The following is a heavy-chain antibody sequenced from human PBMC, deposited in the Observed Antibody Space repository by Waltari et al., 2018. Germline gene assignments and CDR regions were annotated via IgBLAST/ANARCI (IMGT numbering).Heavy chain of an antibody. CDR3: ARGVPRYSSSWYVDY. V-gene: IGHV4-59*11. CDR1: GGSISSHS. Sequence: QVQLQESGTGLVKTSETMSITRTVSGGSISSHSCSWIRQPPGKGLELIGYIYYSGSTNYNPSLKSRVTISVDTSKNQFSLKLSSVTAADTAVYYCARGVPRYSSSWYVDYWGQGTLVTVSS. D-gene: IGHD6-13*01. CDR2: IYYSGST. J-gene: IGHJ4*02.